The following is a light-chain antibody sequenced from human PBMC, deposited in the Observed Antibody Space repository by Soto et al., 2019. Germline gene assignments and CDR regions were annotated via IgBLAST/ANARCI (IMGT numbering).Light chain of an antibody. CDR1: QSISSW. Sequence: IRMNKSPSTVPASKEDRVTXTCRASQSISSWLAWYQQKPVKAPELLIYDASGLERGVPSIFSGSRTGPEFNLTISSMRPNAFATYYCQHYNSYSLKAYGQGAKV. CDR3: QHYNSYSLKA. V-gene: IGKV1-5*01. CDR2: DAS. J-gene: IGKJ1*01.